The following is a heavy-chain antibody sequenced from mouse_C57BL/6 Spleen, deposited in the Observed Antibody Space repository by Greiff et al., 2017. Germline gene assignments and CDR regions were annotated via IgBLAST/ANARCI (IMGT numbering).Heavy chain of an antibody. V-gene: IGHV1-42*01. J-gene: IGHJ2*01. CDR1: GYSFTGYY. CDR3: ARGGDYYGSSSYYFDY. D-gene: IGHD1-1*01. Sequence: EVQLQQSGPELVKPGASVKISCKASGYSFTGYYMNWVKQSPEKSLEWIGEINPSTGGTTYNQKFKAKATLTVDKSSSTAYMQLKSLTSEDSAVYYCARGGDYYGSSSYYFDYWGQGTTLTVSS. CDR2: INPSTGGT.